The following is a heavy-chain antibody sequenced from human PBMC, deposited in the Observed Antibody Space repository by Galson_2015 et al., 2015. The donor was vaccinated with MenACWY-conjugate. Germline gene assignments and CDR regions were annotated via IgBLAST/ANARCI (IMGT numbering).Heavy chain of an antibody. CDR3: ARDGRFGELFYYYGMDV. V-gene: IGHV3-20*04. CDR2: INWNGGST. J-gene: IGHJ6*02. D-gene: IGHD3-10*01. Sequence: SLRLSCAASGFTFDDYGMSWVRQAPGKGLEWVSGINWNGGSTGYADSVKGRFTISRDNAKNSLYLQMNSLRAEDTALYYCARDGRFGELFYYYGMDVWGQGTTVTVSS. CDR1: GFTFDDYG.